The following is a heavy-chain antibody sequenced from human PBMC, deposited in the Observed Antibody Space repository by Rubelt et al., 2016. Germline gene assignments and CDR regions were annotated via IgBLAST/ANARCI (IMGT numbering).Heavy chain of an antibody. CDR1: GGSISSYY. V-gene: IGHV4-59*01. CDR3: ARDHGTRSWFDP. Sequence: QVQLQESGPGLVKPSETLSVTCTVSGGSISSYYWSWIRQPPGKGLEWIGYIYYSGSTNYNPSLKSRVTISVDTSKNQFSLKLSSVTAADTAVYYCARDHGTRSWFDPWGQGTLVTVSS. J-gene: IGHJ5*02. CDR2: IYYSGST. D-gene: IGHD2-2*01.